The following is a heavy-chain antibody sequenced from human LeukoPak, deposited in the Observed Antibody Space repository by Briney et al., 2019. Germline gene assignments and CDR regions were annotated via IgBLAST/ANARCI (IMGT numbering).Heavy chain of an antibody. Sequence: PSETLSLTCTVSGGSISSYYWSWIRQPPGKGLEWIGSIYYSGSTYYNPSLKSRVTISVDTSKNQFSLKLSSVTAADTAVYYCARDRPDLPNWFDPWGQGTLVTVSS. CDR3: ARDRPDLPNWFDP. CDR2: IYYSGST. D-gene: IGHD3-3*01. J-gene: IGHJ5*02. V-gene: IGHV4-59*05. CDR1: GGSISSYY.